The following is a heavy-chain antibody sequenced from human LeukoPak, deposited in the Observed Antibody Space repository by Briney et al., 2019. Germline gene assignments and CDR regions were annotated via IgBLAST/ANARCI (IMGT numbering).Heavy chain of an antibody. CDR1: GFTFDDYA. V-gene: IGHV3-9*03. CDR3: GKGASRLSLFTSFDY. J-gene: IGHJ4*02. D-gene: IGHD3-16*01. CDR2: ISWNSGSI. Sequence: GGSLRLSCAASGFTFDDYAMHWVRQAPGKGLEWVSGISWNSGSIGYADSAKGRFTISRDNAKNSLYLQMNSLRPEDMALYYCGKGASRLSLFTSFDYWGQGTLVTVSS.